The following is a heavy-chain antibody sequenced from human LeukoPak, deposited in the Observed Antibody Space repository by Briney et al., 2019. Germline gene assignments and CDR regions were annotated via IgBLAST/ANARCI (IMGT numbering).Heavy chain of an antibody. J-gene: IGHJ3*02. V-gene: IGHV3-7*03. CDR1: GFASSSHW. CDR3: ARTASIACRHAFDI. D-gene: IGHD6-6*01. Sequence: PGGSLRLSCAASGFASSSHWMAWVRQVPGRGREWVANVNREGTQTYYLDSVKGRSTISKHNAKNSLYLQIHSLRVEDTSVYSCARTASIACRHAFDIWGQGTMVTVSS. CDR2: VNREGTQT.